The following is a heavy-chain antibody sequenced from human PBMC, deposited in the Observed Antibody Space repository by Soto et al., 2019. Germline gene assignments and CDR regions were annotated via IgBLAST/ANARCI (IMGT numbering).Heavy chain of an antibody. V-gene: IGHV3-48*01. CDR1: GFTFSLYN. D-gene: IGHD2-2*03. CDR3: VSGYCTSTSCPVGGYYYADV. Sequence: PGGSLRLSCAASGFTFSLYNMNWVRQAPGKGLEWVSYISLSSSHIYYADSVKGRFTISRDDAKNSLYLQMNSLRAGDTAVYYCVSGYCTSTSCPVGGYYYADVWGKGITVTVSS. CDR2: ISLSSSHI. J-gene: IGHJ6*03.